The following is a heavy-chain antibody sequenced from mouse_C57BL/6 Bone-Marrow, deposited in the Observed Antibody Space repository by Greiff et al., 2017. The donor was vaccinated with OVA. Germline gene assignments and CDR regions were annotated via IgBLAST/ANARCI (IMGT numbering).Heavy chain of an antibody. D-gene: IGHD1-2*01. J-gene: IGHJ2*01. CDR2: INYDGSST. CDR3: AREGTTASFDY. CDR1: GFTFSDYY. V-gene: IGHV5-16*01. Sequence: EVQLVESEGGLVQPGSSMKLSCTASGFTFSDYYMAWVRQVPEKGLEWVANINYDGSSTYYLDSLKSRFIISRDNAKNILYLQMSSLKSEDTATYYCAREGTTASFDYWGQGTTLTVSS.